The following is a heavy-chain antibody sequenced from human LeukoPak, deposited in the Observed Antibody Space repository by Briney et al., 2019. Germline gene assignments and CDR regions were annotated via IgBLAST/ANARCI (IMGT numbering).Heavy chain of an antibody. CDR1: SGSFSGYY. J-gene: IGHJ4*02. D-gene: IGHD4-23*01. Sequence: SETLSLTCAVYSGSFSGYYWSWIRQPPGKGLEWIGEINHSGSTNYNPSLKSRVTISVDTSKNQFSLKLSSVTAADTAVYYCARGRGLDYGGKGYWGQGTLVTVSS. V-gene: IGHV4-34*01. CDR3: ARGRGLDYGGKGY. CDR2: INHSGST.